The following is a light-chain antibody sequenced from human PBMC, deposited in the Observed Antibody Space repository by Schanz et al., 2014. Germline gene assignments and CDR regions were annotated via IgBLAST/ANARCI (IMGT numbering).Light chain of an antibody. V-gene: IGKV3-20*01. Sequence: EIVLTQSPGTLSLSPGERATLSCRASQSVSSSYLAWYRQRPGQPPRLLIYGASSRATGIPDRFSGSGSGTEFTLTISSPQSEDFAVYYCQQYNKWPPGTFGQGTKLEIK. J-gene: IGKJ2*01. CDR2: GAS. CDR1: QSVSSSY. CDR3: QQYNKWPPGT.